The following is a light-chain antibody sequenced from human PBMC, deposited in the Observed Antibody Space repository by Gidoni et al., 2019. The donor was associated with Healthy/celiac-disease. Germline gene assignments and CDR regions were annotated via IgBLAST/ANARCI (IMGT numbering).Light chain of an antibody. V-gene: IGKV3-15*01. CDR2: GAS. J-gene: IGKJ1*01. CDR3: QQYNNWPWT. Sequence: EIVMPQSPATLSVSPGERATLSCRASQSVSSNLAWYQQKPGQAPRLLIYGASTRATGIPARFSCSWSGTEFTLTISSLQSEDFAVYYCQQYNNWPWTFXXXTKVEIK. CDR1: QSVSSN.